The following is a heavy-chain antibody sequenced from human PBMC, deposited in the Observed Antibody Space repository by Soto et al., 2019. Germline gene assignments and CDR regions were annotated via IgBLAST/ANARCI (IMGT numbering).Heavy chain of an antibody. Sequence: PGGSLRLSCTASGFTFGDYAMSWFRQAPGKGLEGVGFIRSKAYGGTTEYAASVKSRFTISRDDSKSIAYLQMNSLKTEDTAVNYCTRFGELAHSNYYYGMDVWGQGTTVTVSS. CDR3: TRFGELAHSNYYYGMDV. V-gene: IGHV3-49*03. CDR2: IRSKAYGGTT. D-gene: IGHD3-10*01. J-gene: IGHJ6*02. CDR1: GFTFGDYA.